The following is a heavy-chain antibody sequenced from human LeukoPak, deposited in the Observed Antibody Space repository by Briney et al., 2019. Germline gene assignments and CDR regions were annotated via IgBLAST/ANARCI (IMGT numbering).Heavy chain of an antibody. CDR1: GFKFSDYY. CDR2: ISGDGGST. V-gene: IGHV3-43*02. Sequence: GGSLRLSCAAYGFKFSDYYMKWIRQAPGKGLEWVSLISGDGGSTYYADSVKGRFTISRDNSKNSLYLQMNSLRTEDTALYYCAKADYYYYYGMDVWGQGTTVTVSS. J-gene: IGHJ6*02. CDR3: AKADYYYYYGMDV.